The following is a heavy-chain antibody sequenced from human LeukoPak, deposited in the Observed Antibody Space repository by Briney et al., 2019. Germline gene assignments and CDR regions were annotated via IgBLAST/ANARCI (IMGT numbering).Heavy chain of an antibody. CDR1: GGSFSGYY. CDR2: INHSGST. CDR3: ARAYDRVGVFYFDY. J-gene: IGHJ4*02. D-gene: IGHD1-26*01. Sequence: SETLSLTCAVYGGSFSGYYWSWIRQPPGKGLEWIGEINHSGSTNYNPSLKSRVTISVDTSKNQFSLKLSSVTAADTAVYYCARAYDRVGVFYFDYWGQGTLVTVSS. V-gene: IGHV4-34*01.